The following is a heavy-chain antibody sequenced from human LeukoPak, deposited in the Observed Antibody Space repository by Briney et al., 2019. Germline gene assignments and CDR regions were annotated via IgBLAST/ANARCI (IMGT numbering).Heavy chain of an antibody. D-gene: IGHD5-24*01. CDR1: RYIFRDFY. CDR2: INPNGGGT. J-gene: IGHJ4*02. Sequence: GASVKVSSKTSRYIFRDFYIHCVPADPGHGLEWMGWINPNGGGTDSAQRFQGRVTLTTDTSTGTAYMDLTSLTSDDTAVYFCAKDSSGGYTSHWGQGTLVTVSS. CDR3: AKDSSGGYTSH. V-gene: IGHV1-2*02.